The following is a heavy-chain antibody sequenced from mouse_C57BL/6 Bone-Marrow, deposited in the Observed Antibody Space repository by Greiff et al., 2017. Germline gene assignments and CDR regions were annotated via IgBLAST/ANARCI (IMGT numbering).Heavy chain of an antibody. CDR2: ISYDGSN. V-gene: IGHV3-6*01. CDR1: GYSITSGYY. CDR3: ARDGEIPYYYGSSQYYFDY. D-gene: IGHD1-1*01. Sequence: DVKLQESGPGLVKPSQSLSLTCSVTGYSITSGYYWNWIRQFPGNKLEWMGYISYDGSNNYNPSLKNRISITRDTSKNQFFLKLNSVTTEDTATYYCARDGEIPYYYGSSQYYFDYWGQGTTLTVSS. J-gene: IGHJ2*01.